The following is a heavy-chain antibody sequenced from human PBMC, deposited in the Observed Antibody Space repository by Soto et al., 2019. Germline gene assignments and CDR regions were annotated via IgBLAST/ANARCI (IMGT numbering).Heavy chain of an antibody. D-gene: IGHD6-13*01. V-gene: IGHV1-18*01. CDR1: GYTFSTYP. CDR3: ARDRVEAALGTFDQ. Sequence: ASVKVSCKTSGYTFSTYPISWVRQAPGQGLEWVGWISTYNGKTNYGQKFQGRVTITTDTSTSTAYMDLRNLRSDDTAVYYCARDRVEAALGTFDQWGQGTLVTVSS. CDR2: ISTYNGKT. J-gene: IGHJ4*02.